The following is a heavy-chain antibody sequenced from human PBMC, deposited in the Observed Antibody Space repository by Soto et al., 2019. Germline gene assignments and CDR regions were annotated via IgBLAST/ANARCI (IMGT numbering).Heavy chain of an antibody. V-gene: IGHV3-13*04. Sequence: GGSLRLSCAASGFTFSSYDMHWVRQATGKGLEWVSAIGTAGDTYYPGSVKGRFTISRENAKNSLYLQMNSLRAGDTAVYYCARAFKDYYYYYGMDVWGQGTTVTVSS. J-gene: IGHJ6*02. CDR2: IGTAGDT. CDR1: GFTFSSYD. CDR3: ARAFKDYYYYYGMDV.